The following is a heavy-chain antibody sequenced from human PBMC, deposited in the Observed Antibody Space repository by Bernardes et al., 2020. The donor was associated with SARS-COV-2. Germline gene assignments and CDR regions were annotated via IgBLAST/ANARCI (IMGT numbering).Heavy chain of an antibody. CDR1: GGSISSYY. CDR3: ARFRSGYYYSHAFDI. D-gene: IGHD3-22*01. Sequence: SETLSLTCTVSGGSISSYYWSWIRQPPGKGLEWIGYIYYSGSTNYNPSLKSRVTISVDTSKNQFSLKLSSVTAADTAVYYCARFRSGYYYSHAFDIWGQGTMVTVSS. J-gene: IGHJ3*02. V-gene: IGHV4-59*01. CDR2: IYYSGST.